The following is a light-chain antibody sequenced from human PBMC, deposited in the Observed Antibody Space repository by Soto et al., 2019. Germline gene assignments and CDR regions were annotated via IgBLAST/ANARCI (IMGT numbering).Light chain of an antibody. CDR2: EAS. CDR3: QHLNGYPPLT. V-gene: IGKV1-9*01. J-gene: IGKJ4*01. Sequence: IQMPQSPSSLSESVGDRVTITCRASQSMSSYLNWSPQKPGKSPNLLTYEASTLQSGVTSRVSGRGAGTEFTLTISSLQPEDFATCSCQHLNGYPPLTFGGGTKV. CDR1: QSMSSY.